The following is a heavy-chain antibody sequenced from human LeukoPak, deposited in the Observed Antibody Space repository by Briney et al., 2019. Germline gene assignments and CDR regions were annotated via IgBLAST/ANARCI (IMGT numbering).Heavy chain of an antibody. Sequence: GGSLRLSCAASGFTVTTNYMTWVRQAPGKGLEWVSIIYSGGYTDYADSVKGRFTISRDNSKNTLYLQMSSLRPEDTAVYYCAKDKGREGDYWGQGNLVTVSS. CDR2: IYSGGYT. J-gene: IGHJ4*02. CDR1: GFTVTTNY. CDR3: AKDKGREGDY. V-gene: IGHV3-66*02.